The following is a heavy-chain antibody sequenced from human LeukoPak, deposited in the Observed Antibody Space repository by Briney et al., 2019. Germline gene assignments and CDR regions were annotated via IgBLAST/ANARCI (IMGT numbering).Heavy chain of an antibody. J-gene: IGHJ4*02. CDR1: GFTFSSYS. V-gene: IGHV3-48*04. Sequence: GGSLRLSCAASGFTFSSYSMNWVRQAPGKGLEWVSYISSSSSTIYYADSVKGRFTISRDNAKNSLYLQMNSPRAEDTAVYYCARRSSYNWNAGTNYFDYWGQGTLVTVSS. CDR2: ISSSSSTI. CDR3: ARRSSYNWNAGTNYFDY. D-gene: IGHD1-20*01.